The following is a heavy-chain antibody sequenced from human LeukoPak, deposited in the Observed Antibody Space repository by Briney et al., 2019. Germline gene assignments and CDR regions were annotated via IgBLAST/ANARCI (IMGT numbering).Heavy chain of an antibody. Sequence: SETLSLTCSVSGGSISRSSFYWGWIRQPPGKGLEWIGSIYYTGSTSYNPSLKSRLTISVDTSKNQFSLKLSSVTAADTAVYYCATLDSSGRDHWGQGTLVTVSS. CDR2: IYYTGST. CDR3: ATLDSSGRDH. J-gene: IGHJ4*02. CDR1: GGSISRSSFY. V-gene: IGHV4-39*01. D-gene: IGHD6-19*01.